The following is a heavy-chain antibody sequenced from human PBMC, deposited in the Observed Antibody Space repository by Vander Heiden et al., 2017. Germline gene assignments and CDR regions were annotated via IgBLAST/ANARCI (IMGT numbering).Heavy chain of an antibody. Sequence: EVQLLESGGGLVQPGGSLRLSCAASGFPFSSYAMSWVRQAPGKGLEWVSAISGSGGSTYYADAVKGRFTISRDNSKNTLYLQMNSLRAEDTAVYYCAKDDGLRLGELSYNWGQGTLVTVSS. CDR1: GFPFSSYA. D-gene: IGHD3-16*02. V-gene: IGHV3-23*01. J-gene: IGHJ4*02. CDR2: ISGSGGST. CDR3: AKDDGLRLGELSYN.